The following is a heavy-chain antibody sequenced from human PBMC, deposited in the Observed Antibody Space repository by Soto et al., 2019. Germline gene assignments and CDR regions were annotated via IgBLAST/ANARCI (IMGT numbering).Heavy chain of an antibody. J-gene: IGHJ4*02. CDR1: GFTFSSYA. CDR3: AREGGNYYDS. Sequence: PGWSLRLSCAASGFTFSSYAMHWVRQAPGKGLEWVAVISYDGSNKYYADSVKGRFTISRDNSKNTLYLQMNSLRAEDTAVYYCAREGGNYYDSWGQGRLVSVSS. V-gene: IGHV3-30-3*01. CDR2: ISYDGSNK.